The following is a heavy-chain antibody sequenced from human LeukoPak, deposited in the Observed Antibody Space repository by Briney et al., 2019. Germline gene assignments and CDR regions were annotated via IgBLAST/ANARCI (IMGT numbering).Heavy chain of an antibody. J-gene: IGHJ4*02. D-gene: IGHD3-10*01. CDR2: IYYSGST. V-gene: IGHV4-39*01. CDR3: ARSPNYKGYFDY. CDR1: GGSISSSRDY. Sequence: SETLSLTCTVSGGSISSSRDYWAWIRQPPGKGLEWIANIYYSGSTYYSPSLKSRVTISVDTSKNQFSLKLSSVTAADTAVYYCARSPNYKGYFDYWGQGTLVTVSS.